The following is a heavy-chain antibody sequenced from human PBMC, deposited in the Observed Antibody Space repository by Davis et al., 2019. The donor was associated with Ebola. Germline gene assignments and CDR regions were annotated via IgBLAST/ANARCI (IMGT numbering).Heavy chain of an antibody. CDR3: ARVGCSSTSCYPSLSWFDP. CDR2: INPNSGGT. D-gene: IGHD2-2*01. V-gene: IGHV1-2*04. J-gene: IGHJ5*02. Sequence: AASVKVSCKASGYTFTGYYMHWVRQAPGQGLEWMGWINPNSGGTNYAQKFQGWVTMTRDTSTSTVYMELSSLRSEDTAVYYCARVGCSSTSCYPSLSWFDPWGQGTLVTVSS. CDR1: GYTFTGYY.